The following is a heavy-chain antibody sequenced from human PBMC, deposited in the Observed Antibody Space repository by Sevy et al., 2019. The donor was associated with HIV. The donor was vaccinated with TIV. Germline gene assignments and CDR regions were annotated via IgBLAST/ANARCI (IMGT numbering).Heavy chain of an antibody. CDR1: GGSFSGYY. Sequence: SETLSLTCAVYGGSFSGYYWSWIRQPPGKGLEWIGEINYSGSTNYNLSLKSRVTISGDTSKNQFSLKLSSVTAADTAVYYCARHCSSTSCSHAFDIWGQGTMVTVSS. CDR2: INYSGST. J-gene: IGHJ3*02. CDR3: ARHCSSTSCSHAFDI. D-gene: IGHD2-2*01. V-gene: IGHV4-34*01.